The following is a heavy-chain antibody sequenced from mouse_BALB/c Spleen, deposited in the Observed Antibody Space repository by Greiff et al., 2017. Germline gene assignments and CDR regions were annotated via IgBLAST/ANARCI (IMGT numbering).Heavy chain of an antibody. J-gene: IGHJ4*01. CDR3: TRGYAMDY. CDR1: GYTFTSYY. CDR2: INPSNGGT. V-gene: IGHV1S81*02. Sequence: VQLQQPGAELVKPGASVKLSCKASGYTFTSYYMYWVKQRPGQGLEWIGVINPSNGGTNFNEKFKSKATLTVDKSSSTAYMQLSSLTSEDSAVYCCTRGYAMDYWGQGTSVTVSS.